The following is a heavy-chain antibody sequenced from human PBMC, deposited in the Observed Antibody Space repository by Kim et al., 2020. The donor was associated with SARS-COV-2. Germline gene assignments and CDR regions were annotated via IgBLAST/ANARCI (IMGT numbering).Heavy chain of an antibody. CDR3: ARDRKTRLQWGMDV. D-gene: IGHD6-19*01. J-gene: IGHJ6*02. V-gene: IGHV4-31*02. Sequence: PSLKSRVTISVDTSKNQFSLKLSSVTAADTAVYYCARDRKTRLQWGMDVWGQGTTVTVSS.